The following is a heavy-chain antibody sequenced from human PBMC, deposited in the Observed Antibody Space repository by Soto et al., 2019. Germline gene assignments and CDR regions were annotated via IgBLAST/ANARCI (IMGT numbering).Heavy chain of an antibody. J-gene: IGHJ6*02. CDR1: GGTFSSYA. CDR2: IIPIFGTA. CDR3: ASREDLDTAMGPNRFYYYGMDV. Sequence: ASVKVSCKASGGTFSSYAISWVRQAPGQGLEWMGGIIPIFGTANYAQKFQGRVTITADESTSTAYMELSSLRSEDTAVYYCASREDLDTAMGPNRFYYYGMDVWGQGTTVTVSS. V-gene: IGHV1-69*13. D-gene: IGHD5-18*01.